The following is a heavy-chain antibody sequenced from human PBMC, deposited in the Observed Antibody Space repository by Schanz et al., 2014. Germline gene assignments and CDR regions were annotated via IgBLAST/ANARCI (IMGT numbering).Heavy chain of an antibody. CDR1: GGSISSGGYT. Sequence: QVQLQESGPGLVKPSQTLSLTCAVSGGSISSGGYTWSWIRQPPGKGLEWIGYIYYSGSTYYNPSLRSRVTKTVDTSKNQFSLKLSSVTAADTAVYYCARRGAGGNFDYWGQGTLVTVSS. CDR2: IYYSGST. CDR3: ARRGAGGNFDY. D-gene: IGHD3-10*01. J-gene: IGHJ4*02. V-gene: IGHV4-30-4*07.